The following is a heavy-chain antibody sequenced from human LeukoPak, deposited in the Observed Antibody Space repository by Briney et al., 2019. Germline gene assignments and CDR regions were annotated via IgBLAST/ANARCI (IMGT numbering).Heavy chain of an antibody. CDR2: IYYSGST. J-gene: IGHJ4*02. CDR1: GGSISSHY. CDR3: ARLRGSAAAGDY. V-gene: IGHV4-59*11. Sequence: SETLSLTCTVSGGSISSHYWSWIRKPPGKGLEWIGYIYYSGSTNYNPSLKSRVTISVDTSKNQFSLKLSSVTAADTAVYYCARLRGSAAAGDYWGQGTLVTVSS. D-gene: IGHD6-13*01.